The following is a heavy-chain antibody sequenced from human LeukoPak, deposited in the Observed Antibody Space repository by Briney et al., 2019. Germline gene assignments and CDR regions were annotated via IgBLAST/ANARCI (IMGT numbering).Heavy chain of an antibody. J-gene: IGHJ4*02. CDR2: IRWNGGRV. CDR3: AKDMLAVAGPGAFDY. CDR1: GFTFGDYA. Sequence: PGGSLRLSCAASGFTFGDYAMHWVRQPPGKGLEWVSSIRWNGGRVDYADSVKGRFTISRDNAKNSLYLQMNSLRAEDTALYYCAKDMLAVAGPGAFDYWGQGTLVTVSS. V-gene: IGHV3-9*01. D-gene: IGHD6-19*01.